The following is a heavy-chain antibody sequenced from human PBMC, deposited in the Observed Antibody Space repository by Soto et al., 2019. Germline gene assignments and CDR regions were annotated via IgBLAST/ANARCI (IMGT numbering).Heavy chain of an antibody. Sequence: ASVKVSCKASGYTLTAFYIHWVRQAPGQGLEWMGWINPNSGGTNYAQRFQGRVTMTRDTSIRTAYMELRRLRSDDTATYYCARKHSLDYIRWGLDPWGQGALVTVSS. CDR1: GYTLTAFY. CDR2: INPNSGGT. D-gene: IGHD4-4*01. V-gene: IGHV1-2*02. CDR3: ARKHSLDYIRWGLDP. J-gene: IGHJ5*02.